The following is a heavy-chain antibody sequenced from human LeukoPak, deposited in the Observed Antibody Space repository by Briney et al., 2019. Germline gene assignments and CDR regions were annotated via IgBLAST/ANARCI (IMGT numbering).Heavy chain of an antibody. J-gene: IGHJ4*02. Sequence: GASVKVSCKASGYTFTGQYMHWVRQAPGQGLEWMGWINPNTGGTRYAQKFQGRVTLTRDTSISTVYMEMSRLTSDDTAFYYCARERTARPFDNWGQGTLVTVSS. CDR2: INPNTGGT. V-gene: IGHV1-2*02. D-gene: IGHD5-18*01. CDR1: GYTFTGQY. CDR3: ARERTARPFDN.